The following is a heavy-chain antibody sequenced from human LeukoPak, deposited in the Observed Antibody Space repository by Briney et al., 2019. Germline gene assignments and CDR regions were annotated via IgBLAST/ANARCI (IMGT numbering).Heavy chain of an antibody. CDR1: GFTFRSYA. CDR3: AKNGGHPTENYYMDA. D-gene: IGHD4-17*01. J-gene: IGHJ6*03. CDR2: ISNVGSI. Sequence: PGGSLRLSCAASGFTFRSYAMTWVRQAPGKGLEWVSEISNVGSINYSDSVKGGFTMSRHNSKNTLYLQMHSLRTEDTAVYYCAKNGGHPTENYYMDAWGKGPTVTVSS. V-gene: IGHV3-23*01.